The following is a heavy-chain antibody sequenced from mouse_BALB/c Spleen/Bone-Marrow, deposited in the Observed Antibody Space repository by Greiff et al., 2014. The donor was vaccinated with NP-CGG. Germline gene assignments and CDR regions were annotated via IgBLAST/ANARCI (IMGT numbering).Heavy chain of an antibody. V-gene: IGHV14-3*02. CDR3: ANYYYGSHFDY. J-gene: IGHJ2*01. Sequence: EVKLVESGAALVKPGASVKLSCTASGFNIKDTYMHWVKQRPEQGLEWIGRIDPANGNTKYDPKFQGKATITADTSSNTAYLQLSSLTSEDTAVYYCANYYYGSHFDYWGQGTTHTVSS. CDR1: GFNIKDTY. CDR2: IDPANGNT. D-gene: IGHD1-1*01.